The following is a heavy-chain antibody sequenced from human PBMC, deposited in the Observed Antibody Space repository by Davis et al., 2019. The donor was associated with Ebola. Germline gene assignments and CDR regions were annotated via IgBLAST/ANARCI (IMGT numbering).Heavy chain of an antibody. Sequence: GESLKISCVASGFTFSNYGMQWVRQAPGKGLEYVSGISSNGMSTYYANSVKGRFTISRDNSRNTLYLQMGSLRAEDMAVYYCARSYRFAANWFGPWGQGTLVTASS. V-gene: IGHV3-64*01. CDR2: ISSNGMST. J-gene: IGHJ5*02. CDR3: ARSYRFAANWFGP. CDR1: GFTFSNYG. D-gene: IGHD4-11*01.